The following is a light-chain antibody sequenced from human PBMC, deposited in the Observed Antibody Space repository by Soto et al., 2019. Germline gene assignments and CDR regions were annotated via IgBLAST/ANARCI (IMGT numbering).Light chain of an antibody. V-gene: IGKV1-5*01. CDR3: QQYTTYPYT. CDR2: DAS. CDR1: QSVTNW. Sequence: DIQMTQSPSTLSASVGGRVTITCRASQSVTNWLAWYQQKPGKAPNLLIYDASRLQSGIPSRFSGSGSGTEFTLTISSLQPDDFATYYCQQYTTYPYTFGQGTK. J-gene: IGKJ2*01.